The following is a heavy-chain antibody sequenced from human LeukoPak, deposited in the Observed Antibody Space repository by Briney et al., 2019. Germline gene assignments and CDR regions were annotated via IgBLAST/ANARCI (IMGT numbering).Heavy chain of an antibody. CDR1: GGSFSGYY. D-gene: IGHD3-22*01. V-gene: IGHV4-34*01. Sequence: SETLSLTCAVYGGSFSGYYWSWIRQPPGKGLEWIGEIDHSGSTYYNPSLKSRVTISLDTSRNQFSLKLNSVTAADTAVYYCAKSNGYGLIDIWGQGTMVTVSS. CDR3: AKSNGYGLIDI. J-gene: IGHJ3*02. CDR2: IDHSGST.